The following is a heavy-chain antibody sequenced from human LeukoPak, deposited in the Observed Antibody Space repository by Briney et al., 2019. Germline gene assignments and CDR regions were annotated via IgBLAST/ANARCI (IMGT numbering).Heavy chain of an antibody. CDR1: GYTFTGYY. V-gene: IGHV1-2*02. Sequence: GASVKVSCKASGYTFTGYYMHWVRQAPGQGLEWMGWINPNSGGTNYAQKFQGRVTMTRDTSISTAYMELSRLRSDDTAVYYCAREYYYDSSGYFSGMDVRGQGTTVTVSS. CDR2: INPNSGGT. CDR3: AREYYYDSSGYFSGMDV. J-gene: IGHJ6*02. D-gene: IGHD3-22*01.